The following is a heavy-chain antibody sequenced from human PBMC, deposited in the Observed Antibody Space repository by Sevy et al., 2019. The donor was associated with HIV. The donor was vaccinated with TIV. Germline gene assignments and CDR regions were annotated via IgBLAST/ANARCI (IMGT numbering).Heavy chain of an antibody. CDR1: EFTFSSYW. J-gene: IGHJ6*02. V-gene: IGHV3-7*01. CDR2: IKQDGSEK. CDR3: ARYSGCYDYGMDV. Sequence: GGYLRLSCAASEFTFSSYWMSCVRQAPGKGLEWVANIKQDGSEKYYVDSVKGRFTISRDNAKNSLYLQMNSLRAEDTAVYYCARYSGCYDYGMDVWGQGTSVTVSS. D-gene: IGHD1-26*01.